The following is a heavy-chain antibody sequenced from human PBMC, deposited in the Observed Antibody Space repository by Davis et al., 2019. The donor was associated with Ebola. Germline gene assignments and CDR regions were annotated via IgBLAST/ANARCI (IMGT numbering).Heavy chain of an antibody. V-gene: IGHV4-31*03. J-gene: IGHJ2*01. CDR3: ARVSVVGGDFDL. D-gene: IGHD2-15*01. Sequence: LRLSCTVSGGSISSGGYYWSWIRQHPGKGLEWIGYIYYSGSTYYNPSLKSRVTISVDTSKNQFSLKLSSVTAADTAVYYCARVSVVGGDFDLWGRGTLVTVSS. CDR1: GGSISSGGYY. CDR2: IYYSGST.